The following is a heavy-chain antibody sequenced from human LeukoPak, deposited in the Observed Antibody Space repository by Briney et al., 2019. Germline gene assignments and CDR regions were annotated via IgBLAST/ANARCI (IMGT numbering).Heavy chain of an antibody. CDR1: GYTFTDYY. Sequence: ASVKVSCKASGYTFTDYYLHWVRQAPGHGXEWMGWINPKTGVTKYAQNFQGRVTMTRDTSISTAYMEVSRLRSDDTAVYYCARDGSRDGYTDWGQGTLVTVSS. CDR3: ARDGSRDGYTD. J-gene: IGHJ4*02. D-gene: IGHD5-24*01. V-gene: IGHV1-2*02. CDR2: INPKTGVT.